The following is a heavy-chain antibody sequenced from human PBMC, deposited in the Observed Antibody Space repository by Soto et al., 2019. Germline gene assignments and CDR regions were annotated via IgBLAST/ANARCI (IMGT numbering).Heavy chain of an antibody. V-gene: IGHV4-4*07. D-gene: IGHD6-19*01. CDR1: GGSISSYY. J-gene: IGHJ5*02. CDR2: IYTSGST. CDR3: ARDLQAVAGIGMGNWFDP. Sequence: PSETLSLTCTVSGGSISSYYWSWIRQPAGKGLEWIGRIYTSGSTNYNPSLKSRVTMSVDTSKNQFSLKLSSVTAADTAVYYCARDLQAVAGIGMGNWFDPWGQGTLVTVSS.